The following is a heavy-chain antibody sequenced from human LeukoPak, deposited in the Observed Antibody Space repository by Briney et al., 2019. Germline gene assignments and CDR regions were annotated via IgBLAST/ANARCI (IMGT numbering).Heavy chain of an antibody. D-gene: IGHD4-17*01. Sequence: PGGSLRLSCAASGFTFSSYSMNWVRQAPGKGLEWVSYISSSSTIYYADSVKGRFTISRDSAKNSLYLQMNSLRAEDTAVYYCARVYYGDYGPRFDYWGQGTLVTVSS. CDR2: ISSSSTI. V-gene: IGHV3-48*01. CDR3: ARVYYGDYGPRFDY. CDR1: GFTFSSYS. J-gene: IGHJ4*02.